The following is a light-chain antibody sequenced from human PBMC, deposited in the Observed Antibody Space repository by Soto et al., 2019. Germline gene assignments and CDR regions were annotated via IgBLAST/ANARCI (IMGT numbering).Light chain of an antibody. CDR3: QQYDSTPPT. CDR2: GAS. Sequence: EIVLTQSPGTLSLSPGDRATLSCRASQSVNSNYLAWYQRKPGQAPRLLIYGASNRATDIPYRFSASGSGTDSTLTISRLEAEDFAVYYCQQYDSTPPTFGLGTKVEVK. CDR1: QSVNSNY. J-gene: IGKJ1*01. V-gene: IGKV3-20*01.